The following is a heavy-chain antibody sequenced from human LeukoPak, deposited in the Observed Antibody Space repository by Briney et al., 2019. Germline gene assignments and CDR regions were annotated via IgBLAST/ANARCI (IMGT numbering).Heavy chain of an antibody. D-gene: IGHD3-3*01. V-gene: IGHV3-30-3*01. CDR1: GFTFSSYA. Sequence: GGSLRLSCAASGFTFSSYAMHWVRQAPGKGLEWVAVISYDGSNKYYADSVKGRFTISRDNSKNTLYLQINSLRAEDTAVYYCAREFWSLSYYFDYWGQGTLVTVSS. J-gene: IGHJ4*02. CDR2: ISYDGSNK. CDR3: AREFWSLSYYFDY.